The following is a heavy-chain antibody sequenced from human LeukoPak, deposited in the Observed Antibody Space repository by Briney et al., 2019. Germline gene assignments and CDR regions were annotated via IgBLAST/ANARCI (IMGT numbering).Heavy chain of an antibody. D-gene: IGHD3-10*02. CDR1: GFTFSSYG. J-gene: IGHJ6*04. CDR2: IRYDGGIK. CDR3: AELGITMIGGV. Sequence: GGSLRLSCAASGFTFSSYGMHWVRQAPGKGLEWVVFIRYDGGIKYYADSVKGRFTISRDNSKNTLYLHMNSLRPDDTAVYYCAELGITMIGGVWGKGTTVTISS. V-gene: IGHV3-30*02.